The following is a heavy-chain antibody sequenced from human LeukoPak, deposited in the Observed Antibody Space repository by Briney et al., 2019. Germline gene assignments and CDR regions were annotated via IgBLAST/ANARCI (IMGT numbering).Heavy chain of an antibody. V-gene: IGHV1-18*01. CDR1: GYTFTSYG. CDR3: ARETYCSSTSCYDY. D-gene: IGHD2-2*01. CDR2: ISAHNGNT. Sequence: GASVKVSCKASGYTFTSYGISWVRQAPGQGLEWMGWISAHNGNTNYAQKLQGRVTMTTDTSTSTAYMELRSLRSDDTAVYYCARETYCSSTSCYDYWGQGTLVTVSS. J-gene: IGHJ4*02.